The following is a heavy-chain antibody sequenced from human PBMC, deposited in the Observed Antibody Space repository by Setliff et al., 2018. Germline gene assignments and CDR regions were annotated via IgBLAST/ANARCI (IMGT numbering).Heavy chain of an antibody. D-gene: IGHD3-16*01. J-gene: IGHJ4*02. Sequence: PSETLSLTCSVSGDSISSSSYYWGWIRQPPGKGLEWIGEIYHDGNPIYNPSAVHCTPSLKSRVSISVDKSKNQFSLKLTSVTAADTAVYYCARGGGGYHSDFWGPGILVTVSS. CDR1: GDSISSSSYY. V-gene: IGHV4-39*07. CDR3: ARGGGGYHSDF. CDR2: IYHDGNP.